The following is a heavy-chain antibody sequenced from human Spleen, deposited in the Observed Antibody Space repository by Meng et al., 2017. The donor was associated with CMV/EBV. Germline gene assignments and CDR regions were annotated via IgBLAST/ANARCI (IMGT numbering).Heavy chain of an antibody. CDR2: IYYSGST. V-gene: IGHV4-59*01. J-gene: IGHJ5*02. CDR3: ARTTTVTTDP. D-gene: IGHD4-17*01. CDR1: GGSFSGYY. Sequence: SETLSLTCAVYGGSFSGYYWSWIRQPPGKGLEWIGYIYYSGSTNYNPSLKSRVTISVDTSKNQFSLKLSSVTAADTAVYYCARTTTVTTDPWGQGTLVTVSS.